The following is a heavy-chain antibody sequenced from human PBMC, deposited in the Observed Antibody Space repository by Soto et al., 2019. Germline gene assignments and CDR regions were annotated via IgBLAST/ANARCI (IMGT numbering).Heavy chain of an antibody. CDR1: GGSISSYY. CDR2: IYYSGST. D-gene: IGHD3-22*01. J-gene: IGHJ4*02. V-gene: IGHV4-59*01. CDR3: AGYYDSSGYYYQFDY. Sequence: PSETLSLTCTVSGGSISSYYWSWIRQPPGKGLEWIGYIYYSGSTNYNPSLKSRVTISVDTSKNQFSLKLSSVTAADTAVYYCAGYYDSSGYYYQFDYWGQGTLVTVS.